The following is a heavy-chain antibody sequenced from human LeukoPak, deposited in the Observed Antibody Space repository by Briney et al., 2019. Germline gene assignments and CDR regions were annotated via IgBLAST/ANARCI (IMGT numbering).Heavy chain of an antibody. D-gene: IGHD6-13*01. CDR2: INPNSGST. V-gene: IGHV1-2*02. J-gene: IGHJ5*02. Sequence: ASVILSCKASGYTFTGYYIHWVRQAPGQGLEWMGWINPNSGSTNYAQKFQGRVTMTRDTSFSTAYMELSRLSSDDTAVYYCARIGKQLNWFDPWGQGTLVTVSS. CDR1: GYTFTGYY. CDR3: ARIGKQLNWFDP.